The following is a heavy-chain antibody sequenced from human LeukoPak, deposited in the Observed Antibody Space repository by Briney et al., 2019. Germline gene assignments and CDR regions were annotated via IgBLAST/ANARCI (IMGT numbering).Heavy chain of an antibody. CDR2: ISYDGSNK. CDR3: ARDQNLYYSSSWYDY. Sequence: GRSLRLSCAASGFTFSSYAMHWVRQAPGKGLEWVAVISYDGSNKYYADSVKGRFTISRDNSKNTLYLQMNSLRAEDTAVYYCARDQNLYYSSSWYDYWGQGTLVTASS. D-gene: IGHD6-13*01. J-gene: IGHJ4*02. V-gene: IGHV3-30*01. CDR1: GFTFSSYA.